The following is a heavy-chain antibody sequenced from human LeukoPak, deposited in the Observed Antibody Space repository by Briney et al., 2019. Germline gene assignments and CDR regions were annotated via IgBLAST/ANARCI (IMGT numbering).Heavy chain of an antibody. CDR2: IKKEGSEE. J-gene: IGHJ3*01. D-gene: IGHD1-14*01. V-gene: IGHV3-7*01. Sequence: PGGSLRLSCAASGFNLNSYLMSWVRQAPGGGREWVANIKKEGSEENYLDSVKGRFTVSRDNGKNSLYLQMNSLRGEDTAIYYCARSNPNRNALDLWGQGTMVTISS. CDR3: ARSNPNRNALDL. CDR1: GFNLNSYL.